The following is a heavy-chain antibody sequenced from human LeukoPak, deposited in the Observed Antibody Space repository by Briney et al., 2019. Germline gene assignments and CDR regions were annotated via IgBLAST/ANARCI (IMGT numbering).Heavy chain of an antibody. Sequence: GGSLRLSCAASGFTFSSYAMHWVRQAPGKGLEWVSYISSSSSTIYYADSVKGRFTISRDNAKNSLYLQMNSLRAEDTAVYYCASDPLPEDYGGNSYFDYWGQGTLVTVSS. CDR3: ASDPLPEDYGGNSYFDY. D-gene: IGHD4-23*01. CDR1: GFTFSSYA. J-gene: IGHJ4*02. V-gene: IGHV3-48*01. CDR2: ISSSSSTI.